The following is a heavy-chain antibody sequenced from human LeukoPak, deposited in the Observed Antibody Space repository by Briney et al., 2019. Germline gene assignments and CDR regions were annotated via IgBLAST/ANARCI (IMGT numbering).Heavy chain of an antibody. CDR1: GGSISSYY. V-gene: IGHV4-4*07. J-gene: IGHJ4*02. CDR3: ASYLAVAGTSPFGY. D-gene: IGHD6-19*01. CDR2: IYTSGST. Sequence: PSETLSLTCTVSGGSISSYYWSWIRQPAGKGLEWIGRIYTSGSTNYNPSLKSRVTMSVDTSKNQFSLKLSSVTTADTAVYYCASYLAVAGTSPFGYWGQGTLVTVSS.